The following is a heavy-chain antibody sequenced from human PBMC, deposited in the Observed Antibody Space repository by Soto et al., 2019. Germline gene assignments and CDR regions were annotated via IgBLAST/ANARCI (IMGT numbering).Heavy chain of an antibody. CDR1: GYTFTSYG. V-gene: IGHV1-18*01. Sequence: ASVKVSCKASGYTFTSYGISWVRQAPGQGLEWMGGISAFNGKSNYAQKFQGRVTITADASTSTAYMELSSLRSEDTAVYYCARDASNYYDSSGYYVFDYWGQGTLVTVPS. CDR3: ARDASNYYDSSGYYVFDY. CDR2: ISAFNGKS. J-gene: IGHJ4*02. D-gene: IGHD3-22*01.